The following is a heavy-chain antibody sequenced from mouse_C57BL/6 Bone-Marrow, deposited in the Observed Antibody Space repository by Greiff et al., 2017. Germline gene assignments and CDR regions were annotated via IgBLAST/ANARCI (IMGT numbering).Heavy chain of an antibody. CDR2: IDPENGDT. CDR3: TVNVWAHKYYFDY. J-gene: IGHJ2*01. CDR1: GFNIKDDY. D-gene: IGHD6-1*01. V-gene: IGHV14-4*01. Sequence: EVQLQQSGAELVRPGASVKLSCTASGFNIKDDYMHWVKQRPEQGLEWIGWIDPENGDTEYASKFQGKATITADTSSNTAYLQLSSLTSEDTAVYYYTVNVWAHKYYFDYWGQGTTLTVSS.